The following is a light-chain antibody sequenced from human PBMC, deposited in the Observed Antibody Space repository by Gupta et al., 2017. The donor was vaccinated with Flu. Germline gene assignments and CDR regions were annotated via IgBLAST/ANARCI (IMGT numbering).Light chain of an antibody. V-gene: IGLV2-14*01. CDR1: SSDVGAYNY. Sequence: SDLPQPASVHGSPGRPLTLSCPGTSSDVGAYNYSSWYQHHPGKAPKLMICEVSNRPSGISYRFSGSKSGNTATLTISGLQAEDESGYYCNSYTSSNTLVFGRGTKLTVL. CDR2: EVS. CDR3: NSYTSSNTLV. J-gene: IGLJ2*01.